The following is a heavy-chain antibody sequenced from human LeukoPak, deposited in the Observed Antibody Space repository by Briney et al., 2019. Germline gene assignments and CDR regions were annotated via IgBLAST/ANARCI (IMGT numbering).Heavy chain of an antibody. D-gene: IGHD3-10*01. Sequence: SETLSLTCTVSGGFISSYYWRWIRQPPAKGLEWIAYIYYSGSTNYNPSLKSRVTISVDTSKNQFTLKLYSVTAADTAVYYCARHLVYGTGTQPYFDYWGQGTLVTVSS. CDR3: ARHLVYGTGTQPYFDY. CDR1: GGFISSYY. J-gene: IGHJ4*02. CDR2: IYYSGST. V-gene: IGHV4-59*08.